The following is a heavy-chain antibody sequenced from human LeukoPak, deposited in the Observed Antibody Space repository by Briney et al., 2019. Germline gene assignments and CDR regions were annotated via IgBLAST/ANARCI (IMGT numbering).Heavy chain of an antibody. CDR2: IYTSGST. CDR1: GGSISSGSYY. Sequence: SETLSLTCTVSGGSISSGSYYWSWIRQPAGKGLEWIGRIYTSGSTNYNPSLKSRVTISVDTSKNQFSLKLSSVTAADTAVYYCARDALGSSSYGDYEGNNWFDPWGQGTLVTVSS. V-gene: IGHV4-61*02. CDR3: ARDALGSSSYGDYEGNNWFDP. J-gene: IGHJ5*02. D-gene: IGHD4-17*01.